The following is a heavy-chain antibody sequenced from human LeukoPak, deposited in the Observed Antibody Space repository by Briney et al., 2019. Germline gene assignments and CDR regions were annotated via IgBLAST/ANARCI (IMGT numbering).Heavy chain of an antibody. V-gene: IGHV3-20*04. J-gene: IGHJ4*02. CDR1: GFTFDDYG. D-gene: IGHD2-21*02. Sequence: GSLRLSCAASGFTFDDYGMSWVRQAPGKGLEWVSGINWNGGSTGYADSVKGRFTISRDNAKNSQYLQMNSLRVEDTALYYCARAQTYGDSRLLLDYWGQGTLVTVSS. CDR2: INWNGGST. CDR3: ARAQTYGDSRLLLDY.